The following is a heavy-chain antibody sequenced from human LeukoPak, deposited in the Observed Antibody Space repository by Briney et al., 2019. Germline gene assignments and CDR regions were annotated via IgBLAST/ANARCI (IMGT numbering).Heavy chain of an antibody. D-gene: IGHD3-22*01. V-gene: IGHV1-18*01. J-gene: IGHJ4*02. Sequence: ASVKVSCKASGYTFTSYGISWVRQAPGQGLEWMGWISAYNGNTNYAQKLQGRVTMTTDTSTSTAHMELRSLRSDDTAVYYCARTPTGYYCDSSGYYYFDYWGQGTLVTVSS. CDR2: ISAYNGNT. CDR1: GYTFTSYG. CDR3: ARTPTGYYCDSSGYYYFDY.